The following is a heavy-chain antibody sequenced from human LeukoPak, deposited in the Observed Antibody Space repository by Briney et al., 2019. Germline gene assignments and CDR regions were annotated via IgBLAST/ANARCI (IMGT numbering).Heavy chain of an antibody. V-gene: IGHV3-30-3*01. CDR1: GFTFSTYA. CDR2: LSYDGSDK. Sequence: GRSLRLSCAGSGFTFSTYAMHWVRQAPGKGLEWVAGLSYDGSDKHFADSVKGRFTISRDNSKNTLYLQMNSLRPEDTAVYFCARDLSNQLLLSDYWGQGTLVTVSS. CDR3: ARDLSNQLLLSDY. J-gene: IGHJ4*02. D-gene: IGHD2/OR15-2a*01.